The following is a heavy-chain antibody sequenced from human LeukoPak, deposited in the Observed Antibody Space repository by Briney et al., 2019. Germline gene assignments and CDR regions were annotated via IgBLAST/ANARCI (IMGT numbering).Heavy chain of an antibody. CDR2: IYYSGGT. V-gene: IGHV4-39*07. D-gene: IGHD5-18*01. CDR3: ARLHDGYRYGADY. J-gene: IGHJ4*02. Sequence: SETLSLTCTVSGASVSSSRYYWGWMRQPPGGGLEWIGIIYYSGGTYYNPSLKSRVTISVDTSKNQFSLKLSPVTAADAAVYYCARLHDGYRYGADYWGQGTLVTAS. CDR1: GASVSSSRYY.